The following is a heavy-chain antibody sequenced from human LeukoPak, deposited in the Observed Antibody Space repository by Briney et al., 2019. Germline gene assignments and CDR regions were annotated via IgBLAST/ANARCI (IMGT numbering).Heavy chain of an antibody. CDR3: ARGIPGYSSGWYVGWFDP. V-gene: IGHV4-61*01. Sequence: SETLSLTCTVSGGSVSSGSYYWSWIRQPPGKGLEWIGYIYYSGSTNYNPSLKSRVTISVDTSKNQFSLKLSSVTAADTAVYYCARGIPGYSSGWYVGWFDPWGQGTLVTVSS. D-gene: IGHD6-19*01. J-gene: IGHJ5*02. CDR2: IYYSGST. CDR1: GGSVSSGSYY.